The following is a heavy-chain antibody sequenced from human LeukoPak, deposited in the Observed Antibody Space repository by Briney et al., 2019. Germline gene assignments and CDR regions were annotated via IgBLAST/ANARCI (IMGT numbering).Heavy chain of an antibody. CDR3: AKDVALNYYNSGSYLGY. CDR2: ISWNSGSI. CDR1: GFTFDDYA. V-gene: IGHV3-9*01. Sequence: PGGSLRLSCAASGFTFDDYAMHWVRQVPGKGLEWVSGISWNSGSIGYADSVKGRFTISRDNAKNSLYLQMDSLRPEDTALYYCAKDVALNYYNSGSYLGYWGQGTLVTVSS. D-gene: IGHD3-10*01. J-gene: IGHJ4*02.